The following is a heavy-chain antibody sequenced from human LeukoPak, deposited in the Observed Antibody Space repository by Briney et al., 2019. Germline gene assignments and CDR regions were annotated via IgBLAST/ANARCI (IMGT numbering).Heavy chain of an antibody. CDR2: ISAYNGNT. J-gene: IGHJ6*03. V-gene: IGHV1-18*01. D-gene: IGHD3-10*01. Sequence: ASMKVSCKASGYTFTSYGISWVRQAPGQGLEWMGWISAYNGNTNYAQKLQGRVTMTTDTSTSTAYMELRSLRSDDTAVYYCARGDYGSGSYRTDNYYYMDVWGKGTTVTVSS. CDR3: ARGDYGSGSYRTDNYYYMDV. CDR1: GYTFTSYG.